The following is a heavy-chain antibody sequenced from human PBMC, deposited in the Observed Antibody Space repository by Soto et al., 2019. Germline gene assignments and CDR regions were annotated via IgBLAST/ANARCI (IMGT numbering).Heavy chain of an antibody. Sequence: GGSLRLSCAASGFTFSSYGMNWVRQAPGKGLEWVSYISSSSSTIYYADSVKGRFTISRDNAKNSLYLQMNSLRDEDTAVYYCARKDYGGNSVGYWYFDLWGRGTLVTVSS. CDR2: ISSSSSTI. CDR1: GFTFSSYG. V-gene: IGHV3-48*02. D-gene: IGHD4-17*01. CDR3: ARKDYGGNSVGYWYFDL. J-gene: IGHJ2*01.